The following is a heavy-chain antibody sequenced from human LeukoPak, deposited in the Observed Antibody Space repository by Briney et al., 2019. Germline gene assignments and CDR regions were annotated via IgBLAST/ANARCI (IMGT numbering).Heavy chain of an antibody. CDR1: GGSFSGYY. CDR3: ARVGGDSSFRDY. J-gene: IGHJ4*02. D-gene: IGHD3-22*01. Sequence: PSETLSLTCAVYGGSFSGYYWSWIRQPPGKGLEWIGEINHSGSTNYNPSLKSRVTISVDTSKNQFSLKLSSVTAADTAVYYCARVGGDSSFRDYWGQGTLVTVSS. V-gene: IGHV4-34*01. CDR2: INHSGST.